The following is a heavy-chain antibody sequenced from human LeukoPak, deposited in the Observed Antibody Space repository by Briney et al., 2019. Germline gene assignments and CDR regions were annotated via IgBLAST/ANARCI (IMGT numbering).Heavy chain of an antibody. V-gene: IGHV4-4*02. Sequence: SETLSLTCAVSGGSISSSNWWSWVRQPPGKGLEWIGEIYHSGSTYYNPSLKSRVTISVDKSKNQFSLKLSSVTAADTAVYYCAILTTVTSNFDYWGQGTLVTVSS. CDR2: IYHSGST. CDR3: AILTTVTSNFDY. CDR1: GGSISSSNW. J-gene: IGHJ4*02. D-gene: IGHD4-17*01.